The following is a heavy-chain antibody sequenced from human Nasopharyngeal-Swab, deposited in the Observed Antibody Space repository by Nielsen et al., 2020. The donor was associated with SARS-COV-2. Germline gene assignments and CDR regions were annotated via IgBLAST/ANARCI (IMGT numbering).Heavy chain of an antibody. CDR1: GFTFSRYE. Sequence: GEPLKISCAASGFTFSRYEMNWVRQAPRKGLDWGSYMSGSGRTVYYADSVKGRFTISRDNAKNSLYLQMNSLRVEDTGVYYCARGGTYSSSDFDNWGQGTLVTVSS. V-gene: IGHV3-48*03. D-gene: IGHD6-6*01. CDR3: ARGGTYSSSDFDN. J-gene: IGHJ4*02. CDR2: MSGSGRTV.